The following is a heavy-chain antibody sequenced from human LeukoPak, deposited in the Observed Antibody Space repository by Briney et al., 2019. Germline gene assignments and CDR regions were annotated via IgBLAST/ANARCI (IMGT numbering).Heavy chain of an antibody. CDR1: GFTFSDYY. D-gene: IGHD5-12*01. CDR2: IYYSGST. CDR3: GSRSGYDPFDY. V-gene: IGHV4-38-2*01. Sequence: GSLRLSCAASGFTFSDYYMTWIRQSPGKGLESIGSIYYSGSTYYNPSLKSRVSISVDASKNQFSLKLSSVTAADTAVYYCGSRSGYDPFDYWGQGTLVTVSP. J-gene: IGHJ4*02.